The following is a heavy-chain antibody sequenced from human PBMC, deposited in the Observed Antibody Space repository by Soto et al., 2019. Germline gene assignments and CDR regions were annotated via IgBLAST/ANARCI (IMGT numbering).Heavy chain of an antibody. Sequence: PSETLSLTCTVSGGSISSGGYYWSWIRQHPGKGLEWIGYIYYSGGTYYNPSLKSRVTISVDTSKNQFSLKLSSVTAADTAVYYCARASYDSSGYALDYWGQGTLVTVS. V-gene: IGHV4-31*03. J-gene: IGHJ4*02. CDR2: IYYSGGT. CDR1: GGSISSGGYY. CDR3: ARASYDSSGYALDY. D-gene: IGHD3-22*01.